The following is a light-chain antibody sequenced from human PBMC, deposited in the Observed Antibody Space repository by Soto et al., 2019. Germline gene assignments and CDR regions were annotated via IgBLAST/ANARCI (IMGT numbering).Light chain of an antibody. CDR3: QQYGSPPRT. Sequence: EIVLTQSPGTLSLSPGERATLSCRASQTISTNYLSWCQQKPGQAPRLLIDGASSTATGIPDRFSGSGSGTDFTLTISSLEPEDFAVYYCQQYGSPPRTFGQGTKVEIK. J-gene: IGKJ1*01. CDR1: QTISTNY. V-gene: IGKV3-20*01. CDR2: GAS.